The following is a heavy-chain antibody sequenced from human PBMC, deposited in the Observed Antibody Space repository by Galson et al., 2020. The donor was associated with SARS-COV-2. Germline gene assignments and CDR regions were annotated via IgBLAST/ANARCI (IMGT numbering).Heavy chain of an antibody. D-gene: IGHD2-2*01. CDR1: GYSFTDYH. J-gene: IGHJ4*02. CDR2: IDPNSDDT. Sequence: ASVKVSCKASGYSFTDYHIQWVRQAPAQGLEWVGWIDPNSDDTHSAQKFQGRVTMTRDTSISTVYMELSRLRSDDTAVYYCARRADCSKTSCYLDPVMAHFDHWGQGTLVTVSS. V-gene: IGHV1-2*02. CDR3: ARRADCSKTSCYLDPVMAHFDH.